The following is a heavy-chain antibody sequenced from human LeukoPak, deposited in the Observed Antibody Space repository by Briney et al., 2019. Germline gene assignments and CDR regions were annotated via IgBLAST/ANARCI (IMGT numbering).Heavy chain of an antibody. D-gene: IGHD6-13*01. Sequence: PGGSLRLSCAASGFTFSSYAMSWVRQAPGKGLEWVAVILYDGSNKYYADSVKGRFTISRDNSKNTLYLQMNSLRAEDTAVYYCARGSKYTSSWSRNKWFDPWGQGTLVTVSS. CDR3: ARGSKYTSSWSRNKWFDP. J-gene: IGHJ5*02. CDR2: ILYDGSNK. CDR1: GFTFSSYA. V-gene: IGHV3-30*04.